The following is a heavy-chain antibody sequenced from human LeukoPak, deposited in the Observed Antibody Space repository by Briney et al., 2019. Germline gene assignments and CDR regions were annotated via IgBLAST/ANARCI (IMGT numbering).Heavy chain of an antibody. Sequence: SETLSLTCAVSGGSISSNSYYWGWIRQPPGKGLEWIGSIYYSGNTYYNASLKSQVSISIDTSKNQFSLRLTSVTAADTAVYYCARQTGSGLFILPGGQGTLVTVSS. CDR2: IYYSGNT. J-gene: IGHJ4*02. CDR3: ARQTGSGLFILP. V-gene: IGHV4-39*01. D-gene: IGHD3/OR15-3a*01. CDR1: GGSISSNSYY.